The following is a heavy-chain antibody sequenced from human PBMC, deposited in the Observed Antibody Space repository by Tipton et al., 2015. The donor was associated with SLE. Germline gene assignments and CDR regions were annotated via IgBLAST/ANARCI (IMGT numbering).Heavy chain of an antibody. CDR1: GGSISRFY. V-gene: IGHV4-59*12. Sequence: TLSLTCTVSGGSISRFYWSWIRQPPGRGLEWIGHIYDDGSTNSNPPLKSRVTISVDTSKNQFSLKLSSVTAADTAVYYCAGAPCSGGSCYPPGPLDYWGQGTLVAVSS. J-gene: IGHJ4*02. CDR3: AGAPCSGGSCYPPGPLDY. CDR2: IYDDGST. D-gene: IGHD2-15*01.